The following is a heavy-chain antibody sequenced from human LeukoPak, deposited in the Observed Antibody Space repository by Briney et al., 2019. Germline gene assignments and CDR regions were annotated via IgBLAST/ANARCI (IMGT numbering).Heavy chain of an antibody. J-gene: IGHJ4*02. D-gene: IGHD5-18*01. CDR1: GFTFSNYW. Sequence: GGSLRLSCAGSGFTFSNYWMSWIRQAPGKGLEWVTNIKSDGSEKYYVDSVKGRFTISRDNAKNSLYLQMSSLRAEDTAVYYCARGPLRGYSRYWGQGTLVTVSS. CDR2: IKSDGSEK. V-gene: IGHV3-7*01. CDR3: ARGPLRGYSRY.